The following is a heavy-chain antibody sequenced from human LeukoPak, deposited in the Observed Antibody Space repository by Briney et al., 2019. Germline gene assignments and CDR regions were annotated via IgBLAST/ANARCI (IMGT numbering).Heavy chain of an antibody. J-gene: IGHJ6*03. V-gene: IGHV3-23*01. CDR1: GFTVSSNY. CDR3: ARESPDYYYYMDV. CDR2: ISGSGGST. Sequence: GGSLRLSCAASGFTVSSNYMNWVRQAPGKGLEWVSAISGSGGSTYYADSVKGRFTISRDNSKNTLYLQMNSLRAEDTAMYYCARESPDYYYYMDVWGKGTTVTVSS.